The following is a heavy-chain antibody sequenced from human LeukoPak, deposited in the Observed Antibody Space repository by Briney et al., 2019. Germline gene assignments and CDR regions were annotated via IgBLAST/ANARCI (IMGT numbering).Heavy chain of an antibody. J-gene: IGHJ5*02. CDR2: IYTSGST. V-gene: IGHV4-4*09. CDR1: GGSISSYY. D-gene: IGHD6-13*01. CDR3: ARQQQLYWFDP. Sequence: SETLSLTCTASGGSISSYYWSWIRQPPGKGLDWIGYIYTSGSTNYNPSLKSRVTISVDTSKNQFSLKLSSVTAADTAVYYCARQQQLYWFDPWGQGTLVTVSS.